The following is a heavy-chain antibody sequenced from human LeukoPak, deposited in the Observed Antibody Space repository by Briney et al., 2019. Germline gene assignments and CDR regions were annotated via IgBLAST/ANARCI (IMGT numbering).Heavy chain of an antibody. Sequence: GGSLRLSCAASGVTSCSYAMSWDRPAPGEGLGRGSAICGSGGSTYSAHSVKGGFTISRENSKNTLYLQMNSLRAEETAACFCAKEPSRGRWLYVFDIWGEKTRVTLSS. D-gene: IGHD5-24*01. J-gene: IGHJ3*02. CDR2: ICGSGGST. CDR1: GVTSCSYA. V-gene: IGHV3-23*01. CDR3: AKEPSRGRWLYVFDI.